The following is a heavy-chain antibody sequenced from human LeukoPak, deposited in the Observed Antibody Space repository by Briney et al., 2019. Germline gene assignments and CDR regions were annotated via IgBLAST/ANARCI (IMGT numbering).Heavy chain of an antibody. J-gene: IGHJ4*02. Sequence: GGSLRLSCAASGFSFSSYGMHWVRETPGKGLEWVAVMSFDGSNIYYGDSVKGRFTISRDNSKYTLYLQMNSLRVEDTALYYCAKVTPGSTARKSGLDFWGQGTLVTVSS. CDR2: MSFDGSNI. CDR1: GFSFSSYG. CDR3: AKVTPGSTARKSGLDF. V-gene: IGHV3-30*18. D-gene: IGHD2-21*02.